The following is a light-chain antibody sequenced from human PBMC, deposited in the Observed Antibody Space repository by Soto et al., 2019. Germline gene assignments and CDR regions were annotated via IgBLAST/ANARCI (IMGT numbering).Light chain of an antibody. Sequence: ELGMTQSPVTLSVSPGERVALSCRASQSVGSNFAWYQQRPGQAPRVLIYDASTRATGIPARFSGSGSATEFTLTISSLQSEDFAVYYCQQYNNWPYTFGQGTKLEIK. V-gene: IGKV3D-15*01. CDR1: QSVGSN. CDR2: DAS. J-gene: IGKJ2*01. CDR3: QQYNNWPYT.